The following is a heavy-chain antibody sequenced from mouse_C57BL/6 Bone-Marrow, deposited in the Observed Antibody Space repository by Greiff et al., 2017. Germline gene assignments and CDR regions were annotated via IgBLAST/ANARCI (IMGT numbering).Heavy chain of an antibody. Sequence: QVQLQQSGAELAKPGASVKLSCKASGYNFNSSWMHWVKQRPGQGLEWIGNINPSSGYTKYNQKFQDKATLTADKSSSTAYMQLSSLTYEDSAVYYCAFNWEGDYWGQGTTLTVSS. J-gene: IGHJ2*01. V-gene: IGHV1-7*01. CDR1: GYNFNSSW. D-gene: IGHD4-1*01. CDR3: AFNWEGDY. CDR2: INPSSGYT.